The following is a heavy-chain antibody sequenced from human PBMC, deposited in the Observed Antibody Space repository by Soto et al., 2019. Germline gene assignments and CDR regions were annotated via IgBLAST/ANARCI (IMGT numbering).Heavy chain of an antibody. CDR2: ISYDGSNK. J-gene: IGHJ4*02. CDR1: GFTFSSYG. Sequence: GGSLRLSCVASGFTFSSYGMHWVRQAPGKGLEWVAVISYDGSNKYYADSVKGRFTISRDNSKNTLYLQMNSLRAEDTAMYYCANEEGYWSQGTLVTVSS. V-gene: IGHV3-30*18. CDR3: ANEEGY.